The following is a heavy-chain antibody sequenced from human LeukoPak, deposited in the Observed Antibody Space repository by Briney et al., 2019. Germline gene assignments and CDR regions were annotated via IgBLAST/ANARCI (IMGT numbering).Heavy chain of an antibody. V-gene: IGHV4-59*01. Sequence: PSETLSLTCTVSGGSFSDYYWTWLRQPPGKGLEWIGYSGSTNYNPSLKSRVTISIDMSKRHFSLTPSSVTAADTAVYYCARTRRHYYGSGKNLTPWPAGLDAWGQGTTVIVS. CDR2: SGST. J-gene: IGHJ6*02. CDR3: ARTRRHYYGSGKNLTPWPAGLDA. CDR1: GGSFSDYY. D-gene: IGHD3-10*01.